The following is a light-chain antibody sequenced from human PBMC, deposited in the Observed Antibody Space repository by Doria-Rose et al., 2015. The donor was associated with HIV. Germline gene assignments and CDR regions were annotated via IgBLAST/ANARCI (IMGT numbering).Light chain of an antibody. V-gene: IGKV3-20*01. CDR1: QSFSSTY. CDR2: DGS. Sequence: EIVLTQSPGTLSLSPGERATLSCRASQSFSSTYLAWYQQKPGQAPSLLIYDGSTRATGTPDRFSASGSGTDFTLTTNRLEPEDFALYYCHQYGTSWTFGQGTKVEI. CDR3: HQYGTSWT. J-gene: IGKJ1*01.